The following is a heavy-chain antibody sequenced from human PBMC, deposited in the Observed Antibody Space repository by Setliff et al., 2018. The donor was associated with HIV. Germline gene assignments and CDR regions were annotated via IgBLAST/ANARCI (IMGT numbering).Heavy chain of an antibody. Sequence: GGSLRLSCAASGFTFDNYGMTWVRQSPGKGLVWVSRINSDGSVTNYADSVKGRFTISRDNAKNSLYLQMNSLRAEDTAVYYCARYNWNPLGYRFDYWGQGTLVTVSS. CDR1: GFTFDNYG. CDR2: INSDGSVT. D-gene: IGHD1-20*01. CDR3: ARYNWNPLGYRFDY. V-gene: IGHV3-20*04. J-gene: IGHJ4*02.